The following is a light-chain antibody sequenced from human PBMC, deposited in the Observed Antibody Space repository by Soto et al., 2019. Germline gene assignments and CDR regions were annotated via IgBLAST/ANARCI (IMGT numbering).Light chain of an antibody. Sequence: EIVVTQSPATLSVSPGERATLSCRASQSVGNNFAWYQQKPGQAPRLLIFATSTRATGVPARFSGSGSGTEFTLTISSLQPEDFAVYYCQQYGDWPLTVGGGAKVEIE. J-gene: IGKJ4*01. V-gene: IGKV3-15*01. CDR3: QQYGDWPLT. CDR2: ATS. CDR1: QSVGNN.